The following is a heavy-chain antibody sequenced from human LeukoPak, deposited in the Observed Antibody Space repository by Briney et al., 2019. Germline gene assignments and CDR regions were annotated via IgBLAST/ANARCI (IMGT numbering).Heavy chain of an antibody. CDR1: GYTFTGYY. CDR2: INPNSGGT. V-gene: IGHV1-2*02. Sequence: GASVKVSCKASGYTFTGYYMHWVRQAPGQGPEWMGWINPNSGGTNYAQKFQGRVTMTRDTSISTAYMELSRLRSDDTAVYYCAREANDSSGYYPKHDAFDIWGQGTMVTVSS. CDR3: AREANDSSGYYPKHDAFDI. J-gene: IGHJ3*02. D-gene: IGHD3-22*01.